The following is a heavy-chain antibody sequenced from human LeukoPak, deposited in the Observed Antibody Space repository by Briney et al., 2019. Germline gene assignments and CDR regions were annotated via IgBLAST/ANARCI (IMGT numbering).Heavy chain of an antibody. CDR1: GYTFTSYA. J-gene: IGHJ4*02. CDR2: INTNTGNP. CDR3: ARMDVYVWGSYRYTGIDY. D-gene: IGHD3-16*02. V-gene: IGHV7-4-1*02. Sequence: ASVKVSCKASGYTFTSYAMNWVRQDPGQGIEWMGWINTNTGNPTYAQGFTGRFVFSLDTSVSTAYLQISSLKAEDTAVYYCARMDVYVWGSYRYTGIDYWGQGTLVTVSS.